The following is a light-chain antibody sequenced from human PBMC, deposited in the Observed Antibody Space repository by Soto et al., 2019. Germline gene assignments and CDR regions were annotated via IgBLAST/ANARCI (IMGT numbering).Light chain of an antibody. CDR1: SGHSSYA. V-gene: IGLV4-69*01. Sequence: QSVLTQSPSASASLGASVKLTCTLSSGHSSYAIAWHQQQPEKGPRYLMKLNSDGSHSKGDGIPDRFSGSSSGAERYLTISSLQSEDEADSYCQTWGTGYVFGTGTKVTVL. J-gene: IGLJ1*01. CDR2: LNSDGSH. CDR3: QTWGTGYV.